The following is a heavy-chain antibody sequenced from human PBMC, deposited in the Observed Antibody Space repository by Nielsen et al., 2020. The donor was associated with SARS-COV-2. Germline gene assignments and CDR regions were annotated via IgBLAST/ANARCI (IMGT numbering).Heavy chain of an antibody. CDR1: GYTFTGYY. D-gene: IGHD2-15*01. Sequence: ASVKVSCKASGYTFTGYYMHWVRQAPGQGLEWMGWINPNSGGTNYAQKFQGWVTMTRDTSISTAYMELSRLRSDDTAVYYCARPSLAVGYAFDIWGQGTMVTVSS. J-gene: IGHJ3*02. CDR3: ARPSLAVGYAFDI. V-gene: IGHV1-2*04. CDR2: INPNSGGT.